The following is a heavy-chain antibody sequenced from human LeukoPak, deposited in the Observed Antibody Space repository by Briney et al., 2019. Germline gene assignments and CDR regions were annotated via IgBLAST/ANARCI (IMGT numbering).Heavy chain of an antibody. Sequence: GRSLRLSCAASGFTFSYYGMQWVRQAPGKGLEWVALIWHDGGKRYYADSVKGRFTISRDNSKNTLYLQMNSLRAEDTAVYYCARELSSPIPFDYWGQGTLVTVSS. D-gene: IGHD3-16*02. CDR3: ARELSSPIPFDY. CDR1: GFTFSYYG. V-gene: IGHV3-33*01. CDR2: IWHDGGKR. J-gene: IGHJ4*02.